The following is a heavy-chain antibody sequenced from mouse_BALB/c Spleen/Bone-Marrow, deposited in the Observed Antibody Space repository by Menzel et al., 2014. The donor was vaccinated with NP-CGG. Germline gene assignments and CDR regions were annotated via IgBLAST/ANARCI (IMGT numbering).Heavy chain of an antibody. Sequence: DVMLVESGGGLAQPGGSLKLSCAASGFTFSSYGMSWVRQTPDKRLELVATINSNGGSTYYPDSVKGRFTISRDNAKNTLYRQMSSLKSEDTAMYYCARVWYFDYWGQGTSLTVSS. CDR3: ARVWYFDY. CDR2: INSNGGST. CDR1: GFTFSSYG. V-gene: IGHV5-6-3*01. J-gene: IGHJ2*03.